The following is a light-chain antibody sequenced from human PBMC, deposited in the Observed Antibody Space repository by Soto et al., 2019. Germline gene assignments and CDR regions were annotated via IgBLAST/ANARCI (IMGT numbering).Light chain of an antibody. CDR2: NAS. V-gene: IGKV3-11*01. CDR3: QQYGSLIT. CDR1: QSVSTF. J-gene: IGKJ5*01. Sequence: EIVLTQSPATLSLSPGERAILSCRASQSVSTFLAWFQQKPGQPPRLLIYNASNRTTGIPARFSGSGSGTDFTLTISRLEPEDFAVYYCQQYGSLITFGQGTRLEI.